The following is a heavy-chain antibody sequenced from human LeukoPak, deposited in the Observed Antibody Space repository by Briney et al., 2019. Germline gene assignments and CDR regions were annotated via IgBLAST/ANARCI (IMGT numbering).Heavy chain of an antibody. CDR2: IYYSGTT. J-gene: IGHJ4*02. D-gene: IGHD3-10*01. Sequence: PSETLSLTRSVSGGSITSSSFYWGWIRQPPGKGLEWIGSIYYSGTTYYNPSLKSRVTMSVNTSKNQFSLKLSSVTAADTAVYYCARVMYASGSGFDYWGQGTLVTVSS. CDR1: GGSITSSSFY. CDR3: ARVMYASGSGFDY. V-gene: IGHV4-39*01.